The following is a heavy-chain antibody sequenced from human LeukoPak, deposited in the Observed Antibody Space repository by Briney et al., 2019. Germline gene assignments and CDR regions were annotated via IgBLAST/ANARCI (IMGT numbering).Heavy chain of an antibody. CDR1: GFTFRNHW. J-gene: IGHJ4*02. CDR3: ARDYVTPGITGTTSPLDY. V-gene: IGHV3-23*01. D-gene: IGHD1-7*01. CDR2: IIENGYDK. Sequence: GGSLRLSCAASGFTFRNHWMGWVRQAPGKGLEWVSGIIENGYDKYYADSVKGRFTISRDNSKNTLYLQMNSLRADDTAVYYCARDYVTPGITGTTSPLDYWGQGILVSVSS.